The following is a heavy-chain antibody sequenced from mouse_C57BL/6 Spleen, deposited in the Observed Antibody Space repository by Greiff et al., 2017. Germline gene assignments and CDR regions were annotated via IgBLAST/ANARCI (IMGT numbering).Heavy chain of an antibody. J-gene: IGHJ2*01. D-gene: IGHD1-1*01. Sequence: QVQLQQPGAELVKPGASVKMSCKASGYTFTSYWITWVKQRPGQGLEWIGDIYPGSGSTNYNEKFKSKATLTVDTSSSTAYMQLTSLTSEDSAVYNCAVSYYASSPHFDYWGQGTTLTVSS. CDR3: AVSYYASSPHFDY. V-gene: IGHV1-55*01. CDR1: GYTFTSYW. CDR2: IYPGSGST.